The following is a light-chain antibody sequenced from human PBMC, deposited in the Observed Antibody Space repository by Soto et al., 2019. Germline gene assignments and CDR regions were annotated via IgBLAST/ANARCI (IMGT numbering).Light chain of an antibody. CDR3: DQYNFWPPLT. Sequence: EIVMTQSPATLSVSPGERATLSCRASQSVNSNLAWYRQKPGQSPRLLISDASTRATGVTARFSGSGAGPDVTLTSSSLHSEDSGIYYGDQYNFWPPLTFGGGTKVEIK. J-gene: IGKJ4*01. V-gene: IGKV3-15*01. CDR1: QSVNSN. CDR2: DAS.